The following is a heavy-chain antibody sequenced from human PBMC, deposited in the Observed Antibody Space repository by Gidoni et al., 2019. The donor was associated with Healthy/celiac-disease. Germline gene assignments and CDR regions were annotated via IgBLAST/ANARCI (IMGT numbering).Heavy chain of an antibody. D-gene: IGHD6-13*01. V-gene: IGHV3-48*02. J-gene: IGHJ4*02. Sequence: EVQLVESGGGWVQPGGSLRLPCAASGFTFSSYSMNWVRQAAGKGLEWVSYISSSSSTIYYADSVKGRFTISRDNAKNSLYLQMNSLRDEDTAVYYCAREPLSIAAAGTLDYWGQGTLVTVSS. CDR2: ISSSSSTI. CDR1: GFTFSSYS. CDR3: AREPLSIAAAGTLDY.